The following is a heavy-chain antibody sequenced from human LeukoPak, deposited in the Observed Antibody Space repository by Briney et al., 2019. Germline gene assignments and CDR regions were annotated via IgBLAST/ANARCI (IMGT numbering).Heavy chain of an antibody. J-gene: IGHJ4*02. CDR2: ISDSGGST. Sequence: GGSLRLSCAASGFTFSSYAISWVRQAPGKGLEWVSTISDSGGSTYYADSVQGRFTISRDNSKNTLFLQMNSLRAEDTAIYYCAKILRAYSYGGFDYWGQGTLVTVSS. D-gene: IGHD5-18*01. CDR3: AKILRAYSYGGFDY. V-gene: IGHV3-23*01. CDR1: GFTFSSYA.